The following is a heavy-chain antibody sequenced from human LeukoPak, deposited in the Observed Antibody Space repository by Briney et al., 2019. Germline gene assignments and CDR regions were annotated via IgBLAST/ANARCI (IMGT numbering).Heavy chain of an antibody. V-gene: IGHV3-30-3*01. D-gene: IGHD6-19*01. Sequence: PGRSLRLSCAASGFTFSSYAMHWVRQAPGKGLEWVAVISYDGSNKYYADSVKGRFTISRDNAKNSLYLQMNSLRAEDTAVYYCAREPFSSGWYPRDYWGQGTLVTVSS. CDR2: ISYDGSNK. J-gene: IGHJ4*02. CDR3: AREPFSSGWYPRDY. CDR1: GFTFSSYA.